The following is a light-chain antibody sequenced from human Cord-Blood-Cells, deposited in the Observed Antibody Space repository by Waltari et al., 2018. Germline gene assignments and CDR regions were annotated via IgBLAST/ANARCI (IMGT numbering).Light chain of an antibody. CDR1: CSDVGGYNS. CDR2: EVR. J-gene: IGLJ1*01. Sequence: QSALTQPASVSGSPGQSITIPCPGTCSDVGGYNSVSWHQQHPGKAPKLMIYEVRKRPSGVSNRCSGSKSGNTASLTISGLQAEDEADYYCSSYTSSSTYVFGTGTKVTVL. V-gene: IGLV2-14*01. CDR3: SSYTSSSTYV.